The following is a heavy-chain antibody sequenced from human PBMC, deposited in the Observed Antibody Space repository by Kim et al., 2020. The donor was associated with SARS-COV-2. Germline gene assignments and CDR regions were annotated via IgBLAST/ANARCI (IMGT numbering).Heavy chain of an antibody. V-gene: IGHV3-23*01. CDR3: ATEKRGSGSYYVFDY. D-gene: IGHD1-26*01. J-gene: IGHJ4*02. Sequence: GGSLRLSCAASGFTFSSYAMSWVRQAPGKGLEWVSAISGSGGSTYYADSVKGRFTISRDNSKNTLYLQMNSLRAEDTAVYYCATEKRGSGSYYVFDYWGQGTLVTVSS. CDR2: ISGSGGST. CDR1: GFTFSSYA.